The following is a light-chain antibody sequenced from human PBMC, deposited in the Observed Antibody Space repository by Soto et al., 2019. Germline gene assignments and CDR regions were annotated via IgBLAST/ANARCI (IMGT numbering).Light chain of an antibody. Sequence: QSALTQPPSASGSPGQSVTISCTGTKNDIGVYDFVSWYQHHPGKAPRLIIYEVVQRPSGVPDRFSGSKSGNTASLTVSGLQAADEADYYCSSYAGSNAVVFGGGTKLTVL. J-gene: IGLJ2*01. V-gene: IGLV2-8*01. CDR3: SSYAGSNAVV. CDR1: KNDIGVYDF. CDR2: EVV.